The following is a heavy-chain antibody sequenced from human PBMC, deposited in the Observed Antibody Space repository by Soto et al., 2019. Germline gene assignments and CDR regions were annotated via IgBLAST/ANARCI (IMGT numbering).Heavy chain of an antibody. D-gene: IGHD3-3*01. CDR3: ARPADYYDFWSGYDRGDAFDI. CDR1: GGSISSSSYY. Sequence: SETLSLTCTVSGGSISSSSYYWGWIRQPPGKGLEWIGSIYYSGSTYYNPSLKSRVTISVDTSKNQFSLKLSSVTAADTAVYYCARPADYYDFWSGYDRGDAFDIWGQGTMVTVSS. CDR2: IYYSGST. V-gene: IGHV4-39*01. J-gene: IGHJ3*02.